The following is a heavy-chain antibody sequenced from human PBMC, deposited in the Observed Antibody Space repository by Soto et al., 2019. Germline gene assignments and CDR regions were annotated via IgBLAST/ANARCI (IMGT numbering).Heavy chain of an antibody. Sequence: QVQLQESGPGLVKPSETLSLTCTVSGGSISGYYWTWIRQPAGEGLEWIGRIYTSGSTNYNPSLKSRVTMSVDTSKNQFSLKLSSVTAADTAVYYCARDLAVTTIWFDPWGQGTLVTVSS. V-gene: IGHV4-4*07. CDR2: IYTSGST. CDR3: ARDLAVTTIWFDP. CDR1: GGSISGYY. J-gene: IGHJ5*02. D-gene: IGHD4-17*01.